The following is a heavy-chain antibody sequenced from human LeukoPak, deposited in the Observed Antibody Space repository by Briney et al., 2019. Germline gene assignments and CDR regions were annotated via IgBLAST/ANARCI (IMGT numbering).Heavy chain of an antibody. V-gene: IGHV3-11*01. Sequence: GGSLRLSCAASGFTFSDYYMSWIRQAPGKGLEWVSYISSSGSTIYYADSVKGRFTISRDNAKNSLYLQMNSLRAEDTAVYYCARDREQWLDAFDIWGQGTMVTVSS. J-gene: IGHJ3*02. D-gene: IGHD6-19*01. CDR2: ISSSGSTI. CDR1: GFTFSDYY. CDR3: ARDREQWLDAFDI.